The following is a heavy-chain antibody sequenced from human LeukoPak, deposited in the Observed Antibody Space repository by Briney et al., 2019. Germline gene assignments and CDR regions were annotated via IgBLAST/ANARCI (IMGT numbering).Heavy chain of an antibody. V-gene: IGHV1-69*05. D-gene: IGHD6-19*01. CDR1: GGTFSSYA. J-gene: IGHJ4*02. Sequence: SVKVSCKASGGTFSSYAISWVRQAPGQGLEWMGGIIPIFGTANYAQKFQGRVTITTDESTSTAYMELSSLRSEDTAVYDCARDSSGWYRFDYWGQGTLVTVSS. CDR3: ARDSSGWYRFDY. CDR2: IIPIFGTA.